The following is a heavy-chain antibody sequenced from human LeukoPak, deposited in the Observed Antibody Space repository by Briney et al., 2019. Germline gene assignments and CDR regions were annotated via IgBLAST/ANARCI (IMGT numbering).Heavy chain of an antibody. D-gene: IGHD3-16*01. CDR1: GISITSYY. CDR2: VYNSGST. Sequence: SETLSLTCAVSGISITSYYWSWIRQPPGKGLEWIGCVYNSGSTKYNPSLKSRVTISVDTSKNQFSLKLSSVTAADTAVYYCARDTKDYAYFDYYYGTDVWGQGTTVTVSS. V-gene: IGHV4-59*01. J-gene: IGHJ6*02. CDR3: ARDTKDYAYFDYYYGTDV.